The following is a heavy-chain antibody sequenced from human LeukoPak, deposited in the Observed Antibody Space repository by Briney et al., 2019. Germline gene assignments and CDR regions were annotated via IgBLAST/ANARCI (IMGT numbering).Heavy chain of an antibody. V-gene: IGHV1-46*01. Sequence: ASVKVSCKASGYTFTSYYMHWVRQAPGQGLEWMGIINPSGGSTSYAQKFQGRVTMTRDTSTSTVYMELSSLRSEDTAVYYCARVGVGSGWYQAPRAQFDYWGQGTLVTVSS. CDR2: INPSGGST. CDR1: GYTFTSYY. D-gene: IGHD6-19*01. J-gene: IGHJ4*02. CDR3: ARVGVGSGWYQAPRAQFDY.